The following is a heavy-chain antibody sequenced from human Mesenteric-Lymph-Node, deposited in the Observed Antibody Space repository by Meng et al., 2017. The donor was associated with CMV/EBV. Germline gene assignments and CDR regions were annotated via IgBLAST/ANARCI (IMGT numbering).Heavy chain of an antibody. V-gene: IGHV3-74*01. Sequence: GESLKISCAASGFTLSSYWMHWVRQAPGKGLMWVSRIKSDGSSTNYADSVKGRFTISRDKAKNSLYLQMNSLRVEDTAVYYCARGTAGYYGMDIWGQGTTVTVSS. CDR1: GFTLSSYW. CDR2: IKSDGSST. J-gene: IGHJ6*02. CDR3: ARGTAGYYGMDI.